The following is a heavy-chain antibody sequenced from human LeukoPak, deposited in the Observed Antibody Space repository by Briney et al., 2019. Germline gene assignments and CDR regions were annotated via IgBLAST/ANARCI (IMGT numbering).Heavy chain of an antibody. CDR3: ARDYDSSTYYYAFHI. J-gene: IGHJ3*02. CDR2: IYYSGST. D-gene: IGHD3-22*01. Sequence: SETLSLTCTVSGGSISSYYWNWIRQPPGKGLEWIGYIYYSGSTNYNPSLKSRVTISLNTSKNQFSLKLSSVTAADTAVYYCARDYDSSTYYYAFHIWGQGTMVTVSS. CDR1: GGSISSYY. V-gene: IGHV4-59*01.